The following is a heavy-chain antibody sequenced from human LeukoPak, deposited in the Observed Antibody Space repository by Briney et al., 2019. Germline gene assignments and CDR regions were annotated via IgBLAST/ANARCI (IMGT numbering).Heavy chain of an antibody. CDR1: GGSISKSAYY. J-gene: IGHJ4*02. Sequence: SSETLSLTCTVSGGSISKSAYYWGWIRQPPGKGLEWIGNVYSIGSTYFSPSLRSRVTISLDASKNQFSLKLRSVTAADTAVYYCATYSGTFYKATFDYWGQGTLVTVSS. CDR3: ATYSGTFYKATFDY. D-gene: IGHD3-10*01. V-gene: IGHV4-39*07. CDR2: VYSIGST.